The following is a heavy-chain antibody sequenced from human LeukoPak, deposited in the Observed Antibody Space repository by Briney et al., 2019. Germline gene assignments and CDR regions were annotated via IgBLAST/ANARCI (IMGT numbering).Heavy chain of an antibody. Sequence: GASVKVSCKASGYTFTSYDINWVRQATGQGLEWMGWMNPNSGNTGYAQKFQGRVTMTRNTSISTAYMELSSLRSEDTAVYYCARGLGIAARRRTPIWFDPWGQGTLVTVSS. CDR2: MNPNSGNT. CDR3: ARGLGIAARRRTPIWFDP. D-gene: IGHD6-6*01. V-gene: IGHV1-8*01. CDR1: GYTFTSYD. J-gene: IGHJ5*02.